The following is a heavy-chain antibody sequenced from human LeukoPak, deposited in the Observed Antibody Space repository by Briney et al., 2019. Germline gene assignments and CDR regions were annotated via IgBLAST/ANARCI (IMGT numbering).Heavy chain of an antibody. J-gene: IGHJ4*02. V-gene: IGHV3-15*01. CDR1: GFTFSNAW. CDR2: IKSKTDGGKT. D-gene: IGHD6-13*01. CDR3: TTDQVGSSWPYYFGY. Sequence: GGSLRLSCAASGFTFSNAWMSWVRQAPGKGLEWVGRIKSKTDGGKTDYAAPVKGRFTISRDDSKNTLYLQMNSLKTEDTAVYYCTTDQVGSSWPYYFGYWGQGTLVTVCS.